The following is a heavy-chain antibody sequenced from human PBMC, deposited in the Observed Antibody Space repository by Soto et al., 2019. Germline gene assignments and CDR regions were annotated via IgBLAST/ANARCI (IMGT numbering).Heavy chain of an antibody. V-gene: IGHV1-69*13. D-gene: IGHD3-16*01. CDR2: IIPIFNRP. CDR3: GKGRGGFPQEVRAV. Sequence: SVKVSCKASGGTFSTYAISWVRQAPGQGLEWMGGIIPIFNRPNYAQKFQARLTIAADESSSTAYMELSSLRSEDTAVYYCGKGRGGFPQEVRAVGAQGPTVPVSA. CDR1: GGTFSTYA. J-gene: IGHJ6*01.